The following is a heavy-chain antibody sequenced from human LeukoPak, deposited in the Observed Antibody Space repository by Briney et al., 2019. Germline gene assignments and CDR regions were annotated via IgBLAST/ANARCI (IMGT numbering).Heavy chain of an antibody. Sequence: AGGSLRLSCAASGFTVSSNYMSWVRQAPGKGLEWVSVIYSSGSTYYADSVKGRFTISRDNSKNTLYLQMNSLRAEDTAVYYCARGLVTACDYWGQRTLVTVSS. D-gene: IGHD6-19*01. CDR3: ARGLVTACDY. CDR2: IYSSGST. CDR1: GFTVSSNY. J-gene: IGHJ4*02. V-gene: IGHV3-66*02.